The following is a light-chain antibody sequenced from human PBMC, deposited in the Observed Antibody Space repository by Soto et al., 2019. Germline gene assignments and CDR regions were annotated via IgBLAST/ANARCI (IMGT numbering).Light chain of an antibody. J-gene: IGLJ2*01. Sequence: QSVLTQPPSVSGAPGERVTISCTGSSSDIGAGYRVRWYQQVPGTAPKLLIYDNTNRPSGVSVRFSGSKSGTSASLAISGLQAEDEADYYCSSYTSSSVVFGGGTKLTVL. CDR3: SSYTSSSVV. CDR1: SSDIGAGYR. V-gene: IGLV1-40*01. CDR2: DNT.